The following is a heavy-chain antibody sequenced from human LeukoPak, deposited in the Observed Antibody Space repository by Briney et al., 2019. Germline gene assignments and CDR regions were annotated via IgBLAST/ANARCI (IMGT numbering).Heavy chain of an antibody. CDR3: ARETYYYDSSGYYPGAFDI. CDR2: VYYSGST. D-gene: IGHD3-22*01. CDR1: GGSVSINKYY. V-gene: IGHV4-39*07. J-gene: IGHJ3*02. Sequence: PSETLSLTCTVSGGSVSINKYYWGWIRQPPGKGLEWIGNVYYSGSTYYNPSLKSRVTISVDTSKNQFSLRLSSVTAADTAVYYCARETYYYDSSGYYPGAFDIWGQGTMVTVSS.